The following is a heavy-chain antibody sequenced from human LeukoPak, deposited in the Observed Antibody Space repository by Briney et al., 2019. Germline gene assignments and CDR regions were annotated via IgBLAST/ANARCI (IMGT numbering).Heavy chain of an antibody. Sequence: SETLSLTCTVSGGSISNRNYHWGWIRQPPGKGLEWIGSMYYSGSTNYNPSLKSRVTISVDTSKNQFSLKLSSVTAADTAVYYCARVKVVGGNYMDVWGKGTTVTVSS. CDR3: ARVKVVGGNYMDV. D-gene: IGHD2-15*01. V-gene: IGHV4-39*07. J-gene: IGHJ6*03. CDR1: GGSISNRNYH. CDR2: MYYSGST.